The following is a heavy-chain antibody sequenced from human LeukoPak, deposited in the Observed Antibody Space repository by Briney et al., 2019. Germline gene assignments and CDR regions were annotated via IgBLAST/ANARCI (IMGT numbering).Heavy chain of an antibody. CDR2: IRYDASNK. CDR1: GFTFSSYG. CDR3: AKARRELWFGELFN. J-gene: IGHJ4*02. V-gene: IGHV3-30*02. Sequence: GGSLRLSCAASGFTFSSYGMHWVRQAPGKGLEWVAFIRYDASNKYYADSVKGRFTISRDNSKNTLYLQMNSLRAEDTAVYYCAKARRELWFGELFNWGQGTLVTVSS. D-gene: IGHD3-10*01.